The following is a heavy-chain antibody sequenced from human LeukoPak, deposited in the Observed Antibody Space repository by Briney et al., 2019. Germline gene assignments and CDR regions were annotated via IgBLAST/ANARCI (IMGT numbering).Heavy chain of an antibody. J-gene: IGHJ5*02. D-gene: IGHD3-10*01. CDR1: GGSISSYY. CDR2: IYTSGST. V-gene: IGHV4-4*07. Sequence: KSSETLSLTCTVSGGSISSYYWSWIRQPAGKGLEWIGRIYTSGSTNYNPSLKSRVTISVDTSKNQFSLKLSSVTAADTAVYYCARDRPYYYGSGSYYTGFDPWGQGTLVTVSS. CDR3: ARDRPYYYGSGSYYTGFDP.